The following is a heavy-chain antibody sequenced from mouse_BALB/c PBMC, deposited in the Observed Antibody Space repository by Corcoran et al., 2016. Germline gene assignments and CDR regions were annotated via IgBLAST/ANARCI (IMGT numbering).Heavy chain of an antibody. V-gene: IGHV1-39*01. CDR2: INPYYGST. J-gene: IGHJ3*01. D-gene: IGHD1-1*01. Sequence: EIQLQQTGPELVKPGASVKISCKASGYSFTDYIMLWVKQSHGKSLEWIGNINPYYGSTSYNLKFKGKATLTVDKSSSTAYMRLNSLTSEDSAVYYCARGDYEAWFAYWGQGTLVTVSA. CDR1: GYSFTDYI. CDR3: ARGDYEAWFAY.